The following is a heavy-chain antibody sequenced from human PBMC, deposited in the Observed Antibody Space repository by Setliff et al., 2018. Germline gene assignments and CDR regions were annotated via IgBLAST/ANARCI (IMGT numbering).Heavy chain of an antibody. Sequence: SETLSLTCSVSGGSINRDYWNWIRQPPGKGLEWIGYIYYSGSTYHNPSLKTLVTISVDTSKNQFSLKLSSVTAADTAVYYCARCSGSYDAFDIWGQGTMVTVSS. CDR1: GGSINRDY. CDR2: IYYSGST. CDR3: ARCSGSYDAFDI. D-gene: IGHD1-26*01. V-gene: IGHV4-59*06. J-gene: IGHJ3*02.